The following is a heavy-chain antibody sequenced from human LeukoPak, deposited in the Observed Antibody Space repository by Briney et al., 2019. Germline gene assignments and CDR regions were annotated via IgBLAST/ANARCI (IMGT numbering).Heavy chain of an antibody. CDR2: IHTSGTT. CDR3: ARESES. Sequence: SQTLSLTCTVSGGSISSGSHYWSWIRQPAGKGLEWIGLIHTSGTTKTNPSLESRVTISLDTSKNQFSLKLGSVTAADTAVYYCARESESWGQGTLVTVSS. J-gene: IGHJ5*02. CDR1: GGSISSGSHY. V-gene: IGHV4-61*02.